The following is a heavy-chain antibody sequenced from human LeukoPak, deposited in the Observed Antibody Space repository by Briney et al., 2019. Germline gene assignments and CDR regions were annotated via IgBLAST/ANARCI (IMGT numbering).Heavy chain of an antibody. CDR3: AKVGGRILLWFGELTYYGMDV. CDR1: GFTFSSYA. CDR2: ISGSGGST. Sequence: GGSLRLSCAASGFTFSSYAMSWVRQAPGKGLGWVSAISGSGGSTYYADSVKGRFTISRDNSKNTLYLQMNSLRAEDTAVYYCAKVGGRILLWFGELTYYGMDVWGQGTTVTVSS. J-gene: IGHJ6*02. D-gene: IGHD3-10*01. V-gene: IGHV3-23*01.